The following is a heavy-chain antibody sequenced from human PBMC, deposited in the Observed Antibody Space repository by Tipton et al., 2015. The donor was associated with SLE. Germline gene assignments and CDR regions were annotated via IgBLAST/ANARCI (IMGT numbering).Heavy chain of an antibody. V-gene: IGHV4-59*11. CDR3: ARIIAGPGDAFDV. J-gene: IGHJ3*01. CDR1: GVSIRRHY. Sequence: TLSLTCTVSGVSIRRHYWSWIRLSPGKGLEWIVYTYNNDRTKYNPSLESRVTVSVDTSKNLLSLTLMSVTAADTAVYFCARIIAGPGDAFDVWGQGTMVTVSS. CDR2: TYNNDRT.